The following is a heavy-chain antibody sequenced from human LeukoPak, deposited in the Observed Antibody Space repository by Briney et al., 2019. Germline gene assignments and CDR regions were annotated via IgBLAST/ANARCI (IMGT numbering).Heavy chain of an antibody. D-gene: IGHD3-10*01. CDR1: GGSISSSSYY. Sequence: SETLSLTCTVSGGSISSSSYYWGWIRQPPGKGLEWIGSIYYSGSTYYNPSLKSRVTISVNTSKNQFSLKLSSVTAADTAVYYCARGGMLWFGELFHDPLYFDYWGQGTLVTVSS. J-gene: IGHJ4*02. CDR3: ARGGMLWFGELFHDPLYFDY. CDR2: IYYSGST. V-gene: IGHV4-39*07.